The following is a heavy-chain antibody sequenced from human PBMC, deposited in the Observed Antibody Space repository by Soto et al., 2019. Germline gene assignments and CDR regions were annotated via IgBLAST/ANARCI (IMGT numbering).Heavy chain of an antibody. CDR3: ARGGHVVVVSAALDY. V-gene: IGHV1-46*01. Sequence: QVQLMQSGAEVKKPGASVKVSCKASGDTFTDYYIHWVRQAPGQGLEWMGTVNPSGGHTTYAQHFMGRVTMTRDTPTSTLYMGLTSLTSDDTAIYYCARGGHVVVVSAALDYCGEGTLVAVSS. CDR2: VNPSGGHT. D-gene: IGHD2-21*01. J-gene: IGHJ4*02. CDR1: GDTFTDYY.